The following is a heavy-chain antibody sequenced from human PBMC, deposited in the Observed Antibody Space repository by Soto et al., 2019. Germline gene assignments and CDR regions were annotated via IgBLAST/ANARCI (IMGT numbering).Heavy chain of an antibody. CDR2: IIPIFGTA. CDR3: ARGGKGCSSTSCPLHYYYYYGMDV. CDR1: GGTFSSYA. Sequence: VASVKVSCKASGGTFSSYAISWVRQAPGQGLEWMGGIIPIFGTANYAQKFQGRVTITADESTSTAYMELSSLRSEDTAVYYCARGGKGCSSTSCPLHYYYYYGMDVWGQGTTVTVSS. D-gene: IGHD2-2*01. J-gene: IGHJ6*02. V-gene: IGHV1-69*13.